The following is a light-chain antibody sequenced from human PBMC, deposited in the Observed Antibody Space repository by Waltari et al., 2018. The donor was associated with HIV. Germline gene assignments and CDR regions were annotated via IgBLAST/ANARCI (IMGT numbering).Light chain of an antibody. CDR1: EVNYKY. V-gene: IGLV3-1*01. J-gene: IGLJ2*01. CDR3: QVCDSSPGTVV. CDR2: EDS. Sequence: SYEVTQTPSVSVSPGQTASITCSGAEVNYKYVCWYQQRPGQSPSLVMYEDSKRPSGIPERFSGSNSGNTATLTISGTQVTDEADYYCQVCDSSPGTVVFGGGTKLTVL.